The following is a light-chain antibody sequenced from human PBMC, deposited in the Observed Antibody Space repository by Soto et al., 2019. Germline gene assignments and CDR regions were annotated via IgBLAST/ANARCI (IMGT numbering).Light chain of an antibody. Sequence: EIVLTQSPGTLSLTPGERATLSCRASQSVSSTFLAWYQQKPRQAPKVLIYGASTSATGIPDRFSGSGSGTDFTLTISRLEPEDFAMYYCQQYESSRTFGQGTKVEMK. CDR2: GAS. CDR1: QSVSSTF. J-gene: IGKJ1*01. CDR3: QQYESSRT. V-gene: IGKV3-20*01.